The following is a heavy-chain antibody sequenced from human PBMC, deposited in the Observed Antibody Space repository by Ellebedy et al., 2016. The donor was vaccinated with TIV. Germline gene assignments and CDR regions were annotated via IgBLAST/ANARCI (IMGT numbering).Heavy chain of an antibody. V-gene: IGHV3-64D*09. J-gene: IGHJ5*02. CDR1: GFTFSSYA. CDR3: VKAWHSSSWYSNWFDP. Sequence: GGSLRPSCSVSGFTFSSYAMHWVRQAPGKGLQYVSAISSNGVTTDYADSVEGRFTISRDNSKNTLYLQMRSLRPEDTAVYYCVKAWHSSSWYSNWFDPWGQGTLVIVSS. D-gene: IGHD6-13*01. CDR2: ISSNGVTT.